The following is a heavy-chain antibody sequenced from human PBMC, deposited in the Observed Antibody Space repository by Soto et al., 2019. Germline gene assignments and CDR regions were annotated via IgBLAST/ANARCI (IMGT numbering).Heavy chain of an antibody. CDR2: INYSGAT. D-gene: IGHD1-1*01. CDR1: GGSISSGDYY. CDR3: ARQTPLLRTGTDY. V-gene: IGHV4-39*01. J-gene: IGHJ4*02. Sequence: TLSLTCTVSGGSISSGDYYWAWIRQPPGEGLQWIGSINYSGATYYYPSLKSRVTISVDTSKNQFSLKMYSVTATDTAVYYCARQTPLLRTGTDYWGQGRLVTVSS.